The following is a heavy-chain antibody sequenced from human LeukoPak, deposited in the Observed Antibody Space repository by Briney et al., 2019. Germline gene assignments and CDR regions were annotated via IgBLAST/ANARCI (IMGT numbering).Heavy chain of an antibody. CDR2: IIPIFGTA. CDR1: GYTFTGYF. CDR3: ARDVGIARLVN. V-gene: IGHV1-69*05. J-gene: IGHJ4*02. D-gene: IGHD6-13*01. Sequence: GASVKVSCKASGYTFTGYFMHWVRQAPGQGLEWMGGIIPIFGTANYAQKFQGRVTMTTDTSTSTAYMELRSLRSDDTAVYYCARDVGIARLVNWGQGTLVTVSS.